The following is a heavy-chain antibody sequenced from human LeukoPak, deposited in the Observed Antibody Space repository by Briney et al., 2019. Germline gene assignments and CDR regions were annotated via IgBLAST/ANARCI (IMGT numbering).Heavy chain of an antibody. CDR3: ARGTRRYYFDY. CDR2: ISYDGSNK. V-gene: IGHV3-30*03. Sequence: GGSLRLSCAASGFTFSNYGMHWVRQAPGKGLEWVAVISYDGSNKYYADSVKGRFTISRDNSKNTLYLQMNSLRAEDTAVYYCARGTRRYYFDYWGQGTLVTVSS. J-gene: IGHJ4*02. CDR1: GFTFSNYG. D-gene: IGHD3/OR15-3a*01.